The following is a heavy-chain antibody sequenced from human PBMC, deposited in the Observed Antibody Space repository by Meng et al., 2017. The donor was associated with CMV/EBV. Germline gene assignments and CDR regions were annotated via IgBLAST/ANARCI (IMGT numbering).Heavy chain of an antibody. J-gene: IGHJ4*02. Sequence: GGSLRLSCGASGFTFSNAWMNWVRRAPGKGLEWLGLIKSKTDGGTTDYAAPVKGRFSISRDDSKNTLYLQMNSLKTEDTAVYYCATAPGYYASSPFDYWGQGTMVTVSS. CDR2: IKSKTDGGTT. V-gene: IGHV3-15*01. CDR1: GFTFSNAW. CDR3: ATAPGYYASSPFDY. D-gene: IGHD3-22*01.